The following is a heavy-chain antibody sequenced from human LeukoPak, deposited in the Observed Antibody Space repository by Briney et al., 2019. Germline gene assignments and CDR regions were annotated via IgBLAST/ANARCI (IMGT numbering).Heavy chain of an antibody. V-gene: IGHV3-7*01. D-gene: IGHD2-2*01. Sequence: GGSLRLSCAASGFTFSSYWMSWVRQAPGKGLEWVANIKQDGSEKYYVDSVKGRFTISRDNAKNSLYLQMNSLRAEDTAVYYCARSKLYQLFDSPDYWGQGTLVTVSS. J-gene: IGHJ4*02. CDR3: ARSKLYQLFDSPDY. CDR2: IKQDGSEK. CDR1: GFTFSSYW.